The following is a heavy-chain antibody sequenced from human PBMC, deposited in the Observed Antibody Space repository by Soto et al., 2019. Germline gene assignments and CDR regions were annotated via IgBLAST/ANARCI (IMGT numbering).Heavy chain of an antibody. D-gene: IGHD1-26*01. CDR2: INAGNGNT. J-gene: IGHJ4*02. CDR1: GYTFPSYA. V-gene: IGHV1-3*01. CDR3: ARVGGFIVGATFDY. Sequence: ASVKNSCKASGYTFPSYAMDLVRQALGQRLEWMGWINAGNGNTKYSQKFQGGVTITRDTSASTAYMELSSLRSEDTAVYYCARVGGFIVGATFDYWGQGTLVTVSS.